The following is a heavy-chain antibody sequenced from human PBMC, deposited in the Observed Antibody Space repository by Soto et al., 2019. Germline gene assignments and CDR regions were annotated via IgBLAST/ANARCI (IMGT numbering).Heavy chain of an antibody. CDR2: VSHDGRNT. D-gene: IGHD6-19*01. CDR1: GFTFSDYA. CDR3: AKGGRQWLVTSGFNY. J-gene: IGHJ4*02. V-gene: IGHV3-30*18. Sequence: VQLVESGGGVVQPGRSLRLSFAASGFTFSDYAMHWVRQDPGKGLEWVAVVSHDGRNTHYADSVKGRFTISRDSSKNTVSLEMTSLRAEDTAVYYCAKGGRQWLVTSGFNYWGQGALVTVSS.